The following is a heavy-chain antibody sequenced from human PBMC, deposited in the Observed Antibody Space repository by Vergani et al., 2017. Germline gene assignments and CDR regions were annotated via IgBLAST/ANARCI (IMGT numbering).Heavy chain of an antibody. CDR3: AKDGPLRGY. J-gene: IGHJ4*02. CDR1: GFTFSSYA. CDR2: ISGSGGST. V-gene: IGHV3-23*04. Sequence: EVQLVQSGAEVKKPGESLKISCAASGFTFSSYAMSWVRQAPGKGLEWVSAISGSGGSTYYADSVKGRFTISRDNSKNTLYLQMNSLRAEDTAVYYCAKDGPLRGYWGQGTLVTVSS. D-gene: IGHD4-17*01.